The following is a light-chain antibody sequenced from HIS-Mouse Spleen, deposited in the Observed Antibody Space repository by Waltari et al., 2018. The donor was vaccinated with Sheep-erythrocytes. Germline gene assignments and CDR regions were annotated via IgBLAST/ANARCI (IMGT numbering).Light chain of an antibody. Sequence: SYELTQPPSVSVSPGQTASIPCSGEKLGDTYACWYQPKTGQSPVLVTYQDSKRPSGIPERFSGSNSGNTATLTISGTQAMDEADYYCQAWDSSTAVVFGGGTKLTVL. CDR2: QDS. J-gene: IGLJ2*01. CDR3: QAWDSSTAVV. CDR1: KLGDTY. V-gene: IGLV3-1*01.